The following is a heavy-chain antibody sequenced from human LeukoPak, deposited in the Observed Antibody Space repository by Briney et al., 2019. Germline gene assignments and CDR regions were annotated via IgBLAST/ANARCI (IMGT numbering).Heavy chain of an antibody. CDR2: ISTSSRTI. Sequence: GGSLRLSCVASGLTFSSVSMNWVRQVPGRGLEWIGYISTSSRTIYYSDSVKGRFTISRDNSKNTLFLQMSSLTADDTAVYYCAITGVRDFDSWGQGILVTVSS. CDR1: GLTFSSVS. D-gene: IGHD5-24*01. V-gene: IGHV3-48*01. CDR3: AITGVRDFDS. J-gene: IGHJ4*02.